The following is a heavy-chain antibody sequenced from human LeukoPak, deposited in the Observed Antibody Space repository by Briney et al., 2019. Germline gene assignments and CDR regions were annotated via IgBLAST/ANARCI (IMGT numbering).Heavy chain of an antibody. CDR2: INHSGST. CDR1: GGSFSGYY. J-gene: IGHJ4*02. Sequence: PSETLSLTCAVYGGSFSGYYWSWIRQPPGKGLEWIGEINHSGSTNYNPSLKSRVTISVDTSKNQFSLKLSSVTAADTAVYYCARIWGYSSSSRDYWGQGTLVTVSS. CDR3: ARIWGYSSSSRDY. V-gene: IGHV4-34*01. D-gene: IGHD6-6*01.